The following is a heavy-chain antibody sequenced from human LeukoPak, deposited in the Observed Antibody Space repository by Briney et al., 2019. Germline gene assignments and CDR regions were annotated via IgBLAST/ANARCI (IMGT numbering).Heavy chain of an antibody. CDR3: ARGVGGYSYGRPNWLDP. CDR1: GFTFSSYS. D-gene: IGHD5-18*01. Sequence: GGSLRLSCAASGFTFSSYSMNWVRQAPGKGLEWVSSISSSSSYIYYADSVKGRFTISRDNAKNSLYLQMNSLRAEDTAVYYCARGVGGYSYGRPNWLDPWGQGTLVTVSS. CDR2: ISSSSSYI. V-gene: IGHV3-21*01. J-gene: IGHJ5*02.